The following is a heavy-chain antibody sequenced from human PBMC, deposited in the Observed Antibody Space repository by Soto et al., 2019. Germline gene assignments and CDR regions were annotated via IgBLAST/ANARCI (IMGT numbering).Heavy chain of an antibody. V-gene: IGHV1-24*01. J-gene: IGHJ4*02. D-gene: IGHD4-4*01. Sequence: ASVKVSCKVSGYTLTELSMHWVRQAPGKGLEWMGGFDPEDGETIYAQKFQGRVTMTEDTSTDTAYMELSSLRSEDTAVYYCATVGYSNYYFDYWGQGTXVTVSS. CDR1: GYTLTELS. CDR3: ATVGYSNYYFDY. CDR2: FDPEDGET.